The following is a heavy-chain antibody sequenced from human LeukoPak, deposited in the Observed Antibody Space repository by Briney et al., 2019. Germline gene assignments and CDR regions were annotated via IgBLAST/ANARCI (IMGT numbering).Heavy chain of an antibody. CDR1: GFTFTTYW. V-gene: IGHV3-74*01. J-gene: IGHJ4*02. CDR3: ARGGATTTINSLDY. Sequence: GGSLRLSCAASGFTFTTYWMHWVRQASGKGLVWVSRVRPEGSDASYADSVTGRFTISRDNAENTLSLQMNSLRAEDTAVYYCARGGATTTINSLDYWGQGILVTVSS. D-gene: IGHD5-24*01. CDR2: VRPEGSDA.